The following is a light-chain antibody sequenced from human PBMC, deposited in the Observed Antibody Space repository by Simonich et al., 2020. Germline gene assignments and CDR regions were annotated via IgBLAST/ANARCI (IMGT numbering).Light chain of an antibody. Sequence: DIVMTQTPLSLSVTPGQPASISYKSSQSLLHSDGKTYLYWYLQKPGQSPQLLIYGVSSRFSGVPDRFSVSGSGTDFTLQISRVEAEDVGVYYCMQGIHSITFGQGTRLEIK. V-gene: IGKV2-29*02. J-gene: IGKJ5*01. CDR3: MQGIHSIT. CDR1: QSLLHSDGKTY. CDR2: GVS.